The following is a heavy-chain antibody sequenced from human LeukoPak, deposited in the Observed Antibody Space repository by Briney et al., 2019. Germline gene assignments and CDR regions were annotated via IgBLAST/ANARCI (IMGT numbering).Heavy chain of an antibody. CDR3: AKGNAYCGGDCYSGHDAFDI. J-gene: IGHJ3*02. CDR1: GFTFSSYG. Sequence: GGSLRLSCAASGFTFSSYGMHWVRQAPGKGLEWVAVISYDGSNKYYADSVKGRFTISRDNSKNTLYLQMNSLRAEDTAVYYCAKGNAYCGGDCYSGHDAFDIWGQGTMVTVSS. V-gene: IGHV3-30*18. D-gene: IGHD2-21*02. CDR2: ISYDGSNK.